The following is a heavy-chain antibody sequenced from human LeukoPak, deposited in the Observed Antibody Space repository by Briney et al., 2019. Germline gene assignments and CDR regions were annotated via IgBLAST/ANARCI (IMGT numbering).Heavy chain of an antibody. CDR3: ARDQLDTDGNWFDP. Sequence: GASVKVSCKASGYTFTDYYMHWVQQAPGKGLEWMGRVDPEDGETIYAEKFQGRVTITADTSTDTAYMELSSLRSDDTAVYYCARDQLDTDGNWFDPWGQGTLVTVSS. V-gene: IGHV1-69-2*01. J-gene: IGHJ5*02. D-gene: IGHD6-6*01. CDR1: GYTFTDYY. CDR2: VDPEDGET.